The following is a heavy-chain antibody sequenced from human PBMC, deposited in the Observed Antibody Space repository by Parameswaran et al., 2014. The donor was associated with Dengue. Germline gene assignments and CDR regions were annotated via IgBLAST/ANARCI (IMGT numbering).Heavy chain of an antibody. CDR2: IYYSGST. D-gene: IGHD2-2*01. J-gene: IGHJ3*02. V-gene: IGHV4-31*02. Sequence: RWIRQPPGKGLEWIGYIYYSGSTYYNPSLKSRVTISVDTSKNQFSLKLSSVTAADTAVYYCARTSSTSWFRMSPDAFDIWGQGTMVTVSS. CDR3: ARTSSTSWFRMSPDAFDI.